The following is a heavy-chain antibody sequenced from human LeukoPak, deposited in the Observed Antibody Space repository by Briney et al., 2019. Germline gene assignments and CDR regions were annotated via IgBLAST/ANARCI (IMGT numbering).Heavy chain of an antibody. J-gene: IGHJ6*03. CDR1: GGSISSSSYY. CDR3: ARQVSDYFYYYIDV. Sequence: SETLSLTCSVSGGSISSSSYYWHWIRQPPGKGLEWVGSIYYSGTTYYNSSLKSRVTISEDTSKNRFSLMLTSVTAADTAVYYCARQVSDYFYYYIDVWGEGTTVIVSS. V-gene: IGHV4-39*01. CDR2: IYYSGTT.